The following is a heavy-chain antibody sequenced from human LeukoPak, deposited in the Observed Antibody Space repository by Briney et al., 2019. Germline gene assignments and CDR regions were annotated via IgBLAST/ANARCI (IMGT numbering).Heavy chain of an antibody. V-gene: IGHV4-38-2*01. CDR1: GFFISSGYY. CDR3: ARAYSRTPGDYYFDS. Sequence: SETLSLTCAVSGFFISSGYYWGWIRQPPGKGLEWIASIYRNGNTFYNPSLQSRVSISVDTSRNQISLQLGSATAADTAVYYCARAYSRTPGDYYFDSWGQGTVVTVSS. CDR2: IYRNGNT. D-gene: IGHD4-11*01. J-gene: IGHJ4*02.